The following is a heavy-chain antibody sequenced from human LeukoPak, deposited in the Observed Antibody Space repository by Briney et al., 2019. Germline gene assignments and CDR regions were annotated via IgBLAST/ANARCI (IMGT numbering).Heavy chain of an antibody. CDR2: IWYNGSNK. D-gene: IGHD4-17*01. J-gene: IGHJ5*02. V-gene: IGHV3-33*01. Sequence: GRSLRLSCAASGFTFSSFAMHCVRQAPGKGLEWVADIWYNGSNKYYAESVKGRFTISRDNSRNTLYLQMNSLRAEDTAVYYCSRGGYGDYNNWFDPWGQGTLVIVSS. CDR1: GFTFSSFA. CDR3: SRGGYGDYNNWFDP.